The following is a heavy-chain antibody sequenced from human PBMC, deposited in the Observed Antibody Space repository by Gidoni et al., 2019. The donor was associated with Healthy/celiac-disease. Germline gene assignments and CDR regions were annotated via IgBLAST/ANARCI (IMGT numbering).Heavy chain of an antibody. CDR3: ARGDYYDSSGYIGY. Sequence: EVQLVESGGGLVQPGGSLRLSCAASGFTFSSYSMNWVRQAPGKGLEWVSYISSSSSTIYYADSVKGRFTISRDNAKNSLYLQMNSLRAEDTAVYYCARGDYYDSSGYIGYWGQGTLVTVSS. D-gene: IGHD3-22*01. CDR2: ISSSSSTI. CDR1: GFTFSSYS. V-gene: IGHV3-48*01. J-gene: IGHJ4*02.